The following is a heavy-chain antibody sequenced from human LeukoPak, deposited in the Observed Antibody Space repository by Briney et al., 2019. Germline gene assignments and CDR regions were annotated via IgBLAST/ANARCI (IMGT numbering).Heavy chain of an antibody. D-gene: IGHD5-18*01. CDR3: ARAREWIQLRDAFDI. V-gene: IGHV4-59*01. CDR1: GGSISSYY. CDR2: IYYSGST. Sequence: PSETLSLTCTVSGGSISSYYWSWLRQPPGKGLEGIGYIYYSGSTNYNPSLTSRVTISVDTSKNQFSLKLSSVTAADTAVYYCARAREWIQLRDAFDIWGQGTMVTVSS. J-gene: IGHJ3*02.